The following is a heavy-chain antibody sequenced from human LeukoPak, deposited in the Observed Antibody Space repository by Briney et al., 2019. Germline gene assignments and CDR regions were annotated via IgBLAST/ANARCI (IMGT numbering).Heavy chain of an antibody. CDR3: AIRGRSISLR. V-gene: IGHV3-23*01. J-gene: IGHJ4*02. D-gene: IGHD4-17*01. CDR1: GFIFSSSD. CDR2: ISGSGGNT. Sequence: GGSLRLSCAASGFIFSSSDMNWVRQAPGKGVEGVTDISGSGGNTYYADSVKGRFTISRDNSKNTLYLQMNSLRAEDTAVYYCAIRGRSISLRWGQGTLVPVSS.